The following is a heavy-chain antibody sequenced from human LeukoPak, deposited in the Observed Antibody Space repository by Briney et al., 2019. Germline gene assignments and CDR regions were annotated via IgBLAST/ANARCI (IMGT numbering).Heavy chain of an antibody. J-gene: IGHJ4*02. D-gene: IGHD3-22*01. Sequence: GGSLRLSCAASGFTFSSYGMSWVRQAPGKGLEWVAVVFFDGTIQYYANAVKGRFTISRDNSKNTLYLQMNSLRGDDTAIYYCARDPRGPTGYDHSGRDTFDYWGQGTLVTVSS. CDR2: VFFDGTIQ. V-gene: IGHV3-30*03. CDR1: GFTFSSYG. CDR3: ARDPRGPTGYDHSGRDTFDY.